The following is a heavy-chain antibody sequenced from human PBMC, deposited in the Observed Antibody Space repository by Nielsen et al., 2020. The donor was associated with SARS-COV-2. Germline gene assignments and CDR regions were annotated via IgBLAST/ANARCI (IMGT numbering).Heavy chain of an antibody. V-gene: IGHV3-23*01. Sequence: GESLKISCAASGFTFSSYAMSWVRQAPGKGLEWVSVISGSGGSTYYADSVKGRFTISRDNSKNTLYLQMNNLRAEDTAVYYCATSYYYDSSGYYHGGDFDYWGQRTLVTVSS. CDR3: ATSYYYDSSGYYHGGDFDY. CDR1: GFTFSSYA. CDR2: ISGSGGST. J-gene: IGHJ4*02. D-gene: IGHD3-22*01.